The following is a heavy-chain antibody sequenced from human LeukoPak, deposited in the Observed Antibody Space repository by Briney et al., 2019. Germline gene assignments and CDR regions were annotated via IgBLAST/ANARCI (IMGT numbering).Heavy chain of an antibody. CDR3: AKAGKDIVVVPAAIDY. J-gene: IGHJ4*02. CDR2: ISGSGGST. D-gene: IGHD2-2*01. CDR1: GFTFSSYA. Sequence: AGGSLRLSCAASGFTFSSYAMSWVRQAPGKGLEWVSAISGSGGSTYYAGSVKGRFTISRDNSKNTLYLQMNSLRAEDTAVYYCAKAGKDIVVVPAAIDYWGQGTLVTVSS. V-gene: IGHV3-23*01.